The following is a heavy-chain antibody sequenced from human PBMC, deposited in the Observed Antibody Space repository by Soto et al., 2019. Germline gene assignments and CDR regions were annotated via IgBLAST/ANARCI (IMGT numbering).Heavy chain of an antibody. Sequence: QVHLVESGGGVVQPGRSLRLSCAASGFTFSTYAMHWVRQAPGKGLEWVAVISYDGSYKYYADSVKGRFTISRDNCKNMLYLQMNSLGAEDTAVYYCVRVQSKGADTNYRRYHYYGMDVWGQGTTVTVSS. CDR3: VRVQSKGADTNYRRYHYYGMDV. J-gene: IGHJ6*02. V-gene: IGHV3-30*04. CDR2: ISYDGSYK. D-gene: IGHD4-4*01. CDR1: GFTFSTYA.